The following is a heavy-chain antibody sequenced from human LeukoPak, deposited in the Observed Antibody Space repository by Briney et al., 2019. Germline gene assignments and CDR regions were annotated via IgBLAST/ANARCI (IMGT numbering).Heavy chain of an antibody. Sequence: AETLSLTCAVYGGSFSGYSWSWIRQPPGKGLEWIEEINHSGTTNYNPSLKSRVTISVDTSKNQFSLKVSSVTAADTAVYYCARDITGSASDFWGQGTLVTVSS. J-gene: IGHJ4*02. CDR1: GGSFSGYS. D-gene: IGHD1-20*01. CDR2: INHSGTT. V-gene: IGHV4-34*01. CDR3: ARDITGSASDF.